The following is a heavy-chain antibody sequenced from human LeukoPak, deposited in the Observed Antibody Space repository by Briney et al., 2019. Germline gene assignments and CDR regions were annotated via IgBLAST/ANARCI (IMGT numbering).Heavy chain of an antibody. V-gene: IGHV3-53*01. Sequence: GGSLRLSCAASEFTASANYMNWVRQAPGKGLEWVSVIYPGGDTYYADSVEGRFTISRDTSKNTLFLLMNNLRAEDTAVYYCAGEPGIRNGMDVWGQGTTVTVSS. CDR2: IYPGGDT. CDR3: AGEPGIRNGMDV. J-gene: IGHJ6*02. CDR1: EFTASANY.